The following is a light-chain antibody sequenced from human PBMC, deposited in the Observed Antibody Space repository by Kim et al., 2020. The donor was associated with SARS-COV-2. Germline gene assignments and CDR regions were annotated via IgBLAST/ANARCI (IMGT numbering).Light chain of an antibody. V-gene: IGKV1-5*03. CDR2: KAS. Sequence: DIQMTQSPSTLSASVGDRVTITCRASQSISSWLAWYQQKPGKAPKLLIYKASSLESGVPSRFSGSGSGTEFTLTISSLQPDEFATYYCQQYNTQYTFGQGTKLEI. J-gene: IGKJ2*01. CDR1: QSISSW. CDR3: QQYNTQYT.